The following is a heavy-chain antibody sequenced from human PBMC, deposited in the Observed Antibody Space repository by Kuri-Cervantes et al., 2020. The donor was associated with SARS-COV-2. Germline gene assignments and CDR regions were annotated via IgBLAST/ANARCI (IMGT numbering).Heavy chain of an antibody. CDR2: IYTSGST. V-gene: IGHV4-61*09. CDR3: ARIVRFMDV. CDR1: GVSVSHGTYS. J-gene: IGHJ6*03. D-gene: IGHD2-21*01. Sequence: LRLSCAVSGVSVSHGTYSWSWIRQPAGKGLEWIGYIYTSGSTNYNPSLKSRVTISVDTSKNQFSLKLSSVTAADTAVYYCARIVRFMDVWGKGTTVTVSS.